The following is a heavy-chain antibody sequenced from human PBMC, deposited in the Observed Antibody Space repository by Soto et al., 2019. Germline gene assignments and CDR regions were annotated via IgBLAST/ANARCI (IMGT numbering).Heavy chain of an antibody. V-gene: IGHV3-43*01. CDR2: IGWDSVNT. D-gene: IGHD6-13*01. Sequence: EVQLVESGGVVVQPGGSLRLSCAASGFTFDDFSMHWVRQAPGKGLEWVSLIGWDSVNTYYPDSVKGRFTISRDNSKNSLYLQMNSLRTEDTALYYCAKEKRGSSWTSFDYWGQGTLVTVSS. CDR3: AKEKRGSSWTSFDY. J-gene: IGHJ4*02. CDR1: GFTFDDFS.